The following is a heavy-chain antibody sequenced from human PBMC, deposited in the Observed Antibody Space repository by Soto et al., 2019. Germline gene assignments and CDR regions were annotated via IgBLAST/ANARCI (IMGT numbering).Heavy chain of an antibody. CDR2: IYSGGTT. CDR1: GFTVSSIY. J-gene: IGHJ6*02. D-gene: IGHD3-10*01. V-gene: IGHV3-53*02. CDR3: VRDREGSGRWADGMDV. Sequence: EVQLVETGGGLIQPGGSLRLSCAASGFTVSSIYMSWVRQAPGKGLEWVSVIYSGGTTHYADSVKGRFTISGDRSKNTLYLQMNSLRAEDTAVYYCVRDREGSGRWADGMDVWGQGTTVTVSS.